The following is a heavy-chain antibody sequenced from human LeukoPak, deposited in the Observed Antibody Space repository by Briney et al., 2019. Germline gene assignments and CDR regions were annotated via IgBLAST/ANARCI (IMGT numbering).Heavy chain of an antibody. CDR2: IWFDGSNK. V-gene: IGHV3-33*01. Sequence: GGSLRLSCAASGFTFSSYGMHWVRQAPGKGLEWVAFIWFDGSNKYYADSVKGRFTISRDNSKNILYLHMNSLRAEDTAVYFCARDLGYLEYWGQGTLVTVSP. CDR1: GFTFSSYG. J-gene: IGHJ4*02. D-gene: IGHD3-16*01. CDR3: ARDLGYLEY.